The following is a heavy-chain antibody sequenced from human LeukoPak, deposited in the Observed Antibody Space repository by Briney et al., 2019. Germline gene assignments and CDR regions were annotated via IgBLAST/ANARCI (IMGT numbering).Heavy chain of an antibody. CDR2: ISSSSSYI. V-gene: IGHV3-21*01. D-gene: IGHD1-26*01. Sequence: GGSLRLSCAASGFTFSYYNINWVRQAPGKGLEWVSSISSSSSYIYYADSVKGRFTISRDNAKNSLFLQMNSLRAEDTAVYYCATSIGTYGRGFDYWGQGTLVTVSS. CDR1: GFTFSYYN. CDR3: ATSIGTYGRGFDY. J-gene: IGHJ4*02.